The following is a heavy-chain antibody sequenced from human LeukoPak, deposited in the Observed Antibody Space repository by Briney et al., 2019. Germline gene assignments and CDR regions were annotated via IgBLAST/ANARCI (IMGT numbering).Heavy chain of an antibody. CDR2: IYYSGST. CDR3: ARDSSGYGSGWPNWFDP. CDR1: GGSISSSSYY. Sequence: PSETLSLTCTVSGGSISSSSYYWGWIRQPPGKGLEWIGSIYYSGSTYYNPSLKSRVTISVDTSKNQFSLKLSSVTAADTAVYYCARDSSGYGSGWPNWFDPWGQGTLVTVSS. J-gene: IGHJ5*02. D-gene: IGHD6-19*01. V-gene: IGHV4-39*07.